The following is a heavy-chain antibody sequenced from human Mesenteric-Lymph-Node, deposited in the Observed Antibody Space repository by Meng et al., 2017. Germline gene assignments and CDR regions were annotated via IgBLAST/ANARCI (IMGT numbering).Heavy chain of an antibody. CDR1: GYSFTSYW. CDR2: ICPGDTDT. CDR3: ARLSQRSVPYYFDY. J-gene: IGHJ4*02. Sequence: GGSLRLSCTGSGYSFTSYWIGWVRQMPGKGLEWMGIICPGDTDTRYSPSFQGQVTILADKSISTAYLQWSSLKASDTAMYYCARLSQRSVPYYFDYWGQGTLVTVSS. V-gene: IGHV5-51*01. D-gene: IGHD2/OR15-2a*01.